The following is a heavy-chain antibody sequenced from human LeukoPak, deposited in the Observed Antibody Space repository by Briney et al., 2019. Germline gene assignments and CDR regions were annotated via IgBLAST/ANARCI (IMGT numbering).Heavy chain of an antibody. D-gene: IGHD7-27*01. CDR1: GFTFSNYA. CDR3: ASSLGILDAFDI. Sequence: PGRSLRLSCAASGFTFSNYAMHWVRQAPGKGLEWVAVISYDGSNKNYADSVKGRFTISRDDSKNTLFLQMDSLRPEDTAVYYCASSLGILDAFDIWGQGTMVTVSS. V-gene: IGHV3-30-3*01. J-gene: IGHJ3*02. CDR2: ISYDGSNK.